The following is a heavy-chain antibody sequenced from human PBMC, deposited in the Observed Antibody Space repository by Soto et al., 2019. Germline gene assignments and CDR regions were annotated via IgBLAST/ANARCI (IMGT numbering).Heavy chain of an antibody. CDR1: GFIFTSYA. D-gene: IGHD6-13*01. V-gene: IGHV3-23*01. CDR3: AKEGAAVGLGYFGP. Sequence: PGGSLRLSCAASGFIFTSYAMSWVRQAPGKGLEWVAAISGGGDNTYYAHTVKGRFTISRDDSEHTLYLQMNSLRAEDTAVYYCAKEGAAVGLGYFGPWGQGTLVTVSS. J-gene: IGHJ5*02. CDR2: ISGGGDNT.